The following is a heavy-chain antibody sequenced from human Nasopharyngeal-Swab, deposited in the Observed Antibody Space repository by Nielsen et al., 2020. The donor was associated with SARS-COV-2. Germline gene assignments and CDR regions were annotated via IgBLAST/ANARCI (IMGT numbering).Heavy chain of an antibody. Sequence: WVGQAPGQGLEWMGGIIPIFGTANYAQKFQGRVTITADKSTSTAYMELSSLRSEDTAVYYCARDRATNYFDYWGQGTQVTVSS. CDR3: ARDRATNYFDY. CDR2: IIPIFGTA. V-gene: IGHV1-69*06. J-gene: IGHJ4*02.